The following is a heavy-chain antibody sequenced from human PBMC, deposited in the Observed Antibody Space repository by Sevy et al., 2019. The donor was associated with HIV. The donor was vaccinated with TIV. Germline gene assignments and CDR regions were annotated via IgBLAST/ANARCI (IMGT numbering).Heavy chain of an antibody. Sequence: GGSLRLSCAASEFTFSSYGMHWVRQAPGKGLEWVAVIWYDGSNKYYADSVKGRFTISRDNSKNTLYLQMNSLRAEDTAVYYCARDPLWQQLASRDYYGMDVWGLGTTVTVSS. J-gene: IGHJ6*02. CDR2: IWYDGSNK. D-gene: IGHD6-13*01. V-gene: IGHV3-33*01. CDR3: ARDPLWQQLASRDYYGMDV. CDR1: EFTFSSYG.